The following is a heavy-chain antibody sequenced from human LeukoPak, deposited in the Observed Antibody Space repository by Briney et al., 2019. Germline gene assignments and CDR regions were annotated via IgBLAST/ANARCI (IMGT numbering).Heavy chain of an antibody. D-gene: IGHD3-3*01. CDR1: GFTFSSYD. V-gene: IGHV3-13*01. Sequence: PGGSLRLSCAASGFTFSSYDMHWVRQATGKGLEWVSAIGTAGETYYPDSVKGRFTIPRENAKNSLQLQMNSLRAEDTAVYYCARISIFGAGGYSGMDVWGQGTTVIVSS. J-gene: IGHJ6*02. CDR3: ARISIFGAGGYSGMDV. CDR2: IGTAGET.